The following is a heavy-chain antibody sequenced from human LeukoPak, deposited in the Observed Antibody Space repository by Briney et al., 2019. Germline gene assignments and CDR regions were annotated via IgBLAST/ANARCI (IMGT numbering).Heavy chain of an antibody. D-gene: IGHD3-10*01. Sequence: GGSLRLSCAASGFTFSSYAMSWVRQAPGKGLEWVSSISSSSSYIYYADSVKGRFTISRDNAKNSLYLQMNSLRAEDTAVYYCARARTLYYGSGKIDYWGQGTLVTVSS. CDR1: GFTFSSYA. V-gene: IGHV3-21*01. CDR3: ARARTLYYGSGKIDY. J-gene: IGHJ4*02. CDR2: ISSSSSYI.